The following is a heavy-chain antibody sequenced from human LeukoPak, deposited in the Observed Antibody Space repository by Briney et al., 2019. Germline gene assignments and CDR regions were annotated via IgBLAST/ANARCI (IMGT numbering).Heavy chain of an antibody. D-gene: IGHD6-19*01. CDR1: GFTFSDYY. CDR2: ISSSGSTI. J-gene: IGHJ3*02. Sequence: GGSLRLSCAASGFTFSDYYMSWIRQAPGKGLEWVSYISSSGSTIYYADSVKGRFTISRDNAKNSLYLQMNSLRAEDTAVYYCARVYSSGWYYDGSDAFDIWGQGTTVTVSS. V-gene: IGHV3-11*01. CDR3: ARVYSSGWYYDGSDAFDI.